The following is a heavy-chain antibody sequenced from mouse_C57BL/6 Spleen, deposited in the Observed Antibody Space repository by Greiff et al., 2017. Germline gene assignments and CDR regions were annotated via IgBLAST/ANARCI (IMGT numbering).Heavy chain of an antibody. J-gene: IGHJ4*01. CDR3: ARDDGSAMDY. CDR2: IYPSDSET. D-gene: IGHD2-12*01. CDR1: GYTFTSYW. V-gene: IGHV1-61*01. Sequence: QVQLQQPGAELVRPGSSVKLSCKASGYTFTSYWMDWVKQRPGQGLEWIGNIYPSDSETHYNQKFKDKATLTVDKSSSTAYMQLSSLTSEDSAVYYCARDDGSAMDYWGQGTSGTVSS.